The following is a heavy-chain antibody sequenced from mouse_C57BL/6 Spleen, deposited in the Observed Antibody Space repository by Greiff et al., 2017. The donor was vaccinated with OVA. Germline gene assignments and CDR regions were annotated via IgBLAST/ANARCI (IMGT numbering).Heavy chain of an antibody. V-gene: IGHV5-4*01. D-gene: IGHD4-1*01. Sequence: EVMLVESGGGLVKPGGSLKLSCAASGFTFSSYAMSWVRQTPEKRLEWVATISDGGSYTYYPDNVKGRFTISRDNAKNNLYLQMSHLKSEDTAMYYCARELGNFDYWGQGTTLTVSS. CDR2: ISDGGSYT. J-gene: IGHJ2*01. CDR3: ARELGNFDY. CDR1: GFTFSSYA.